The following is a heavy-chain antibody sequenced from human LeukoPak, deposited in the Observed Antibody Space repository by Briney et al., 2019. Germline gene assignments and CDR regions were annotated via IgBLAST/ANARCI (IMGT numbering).Heavy chain of an antibody. V-gene: IGHV3-23*01. D-gene: IGHD3-9*01. J-gene: IGHJ4*02. Sequence: GGSLRLSCAASGFTFSRYAMSWVRQAPGKGLEWGSAISGSGGRTYYADSVKGRFTIYRDNSKNTLYLKMNRLRAEDTAVYYCAKDRKWRRMGRPYYDILTGIDYWGQGTLVTVSS. CDR2: ISGSGGRT. CDR1: GFTFSRYA. CDR3: AKDRKWRRMGRPYYDILTGIDY.